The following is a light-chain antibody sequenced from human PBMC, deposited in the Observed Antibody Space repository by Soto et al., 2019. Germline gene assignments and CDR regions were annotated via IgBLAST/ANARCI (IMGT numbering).Light chain of an antibody. CDR3: QQSYSTPQTT. J-gene: IGKJ2*01. Sequence: DIQMTQSPSSLSASVGDRVTITCRASQSISWYLNWYQQKPGKAPKLLIYAASSLQSGVPSRFSGSGSGTDFTLTISSLQPEDFATYYCQQSYSTPQTTFGLGTKLEIK. CDR1: QSISWY. CDR2: AAS. V-gene: IGKV1-39*01.